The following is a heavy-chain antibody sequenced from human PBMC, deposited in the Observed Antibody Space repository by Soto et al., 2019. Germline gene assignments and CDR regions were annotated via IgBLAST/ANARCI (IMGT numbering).Heavy chain of an antibody. CDR1: GGSFTNYY. CDR2: IYYNGNT. J-gene: IGHJ4*02. Sequence: KASETLSLTCTDSGGSFTNYYWSWIRQPPGKGLEWIGYIYYNGNTNYNPSLKSRVTMSVDTSKNQFSLNLSSVTAADTAVYYCARALRGDYWGQGTLVTVSS. V-gene: IGHV4-59*01. CDR3: ARALRGDY. D-gene: IGHD3-10*01.